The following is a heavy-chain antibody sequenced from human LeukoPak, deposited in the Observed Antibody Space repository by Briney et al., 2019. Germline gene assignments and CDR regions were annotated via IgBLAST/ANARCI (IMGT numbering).Heavy chain of an antibody. CDR1: GYTFTNYG. J-gene: IGHJ4*02. CDR3: AKAEWIQLWSTADY. Sequence: ASVKVSCKASGYTFTNYGISWVRQAPGQGLEWMGWISTYNGNTYYAQKVQGRVAMTTDTSTSTAYMELSSLRSEDTAVYYCAKAEWIQLWSTADYWGQGTLVTVSS. D-gene: IGHD5-18*01. V-gene: IGHV1-18*01. CDR2: ISTYNGNT.